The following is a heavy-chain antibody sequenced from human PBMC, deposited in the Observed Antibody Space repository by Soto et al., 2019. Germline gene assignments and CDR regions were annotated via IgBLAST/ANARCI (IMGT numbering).Heavy chain of an antibody. Sequence: QVQLVESGGGVVQPGRSLRLSCAASGFNFSSYVMHWVRQAQGKGLEWVAVIWYDGGNKYYADSVKGRCTSSRDNSKNTLYLQMNSLRAEDTAVYYCARDGQWLPRDGLRSSDYFDYWGQGTLVTVSS. V-gene: IGHV3-33*01. J-gene: IGHJ4*02. CDR2: IWYDGGNK. CDR3: ARDGQWLPRDGLRSSDYFDY. D-gene: IGHD6-19*01. CDR1: GFNFSSYV.